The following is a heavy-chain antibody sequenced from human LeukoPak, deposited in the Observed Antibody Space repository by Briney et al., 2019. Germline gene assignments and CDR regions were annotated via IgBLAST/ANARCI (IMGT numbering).Heavy chain of an antibody. V-gene: IGHV1-69*06. J-gene: IGHJ4*02. CDR3: AREGQTTVTRGYFDY. CDR2: IIPIFGTA. CDR1: GGTFSSYA. D-gene: IGHD4-17*01. Sequence: SVKVSCKASGGTFSSYAISWVGPAPGQGLEWIGGIIPIFGTANYAQKFRGRVTIPADKSTSTAYMELSSLRSEDTAVYYCAREGQTTVTRGYFDYWGQGTLVTVSS.